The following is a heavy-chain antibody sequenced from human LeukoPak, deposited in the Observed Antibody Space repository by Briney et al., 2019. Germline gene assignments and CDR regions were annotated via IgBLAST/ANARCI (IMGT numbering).Heavy chain of an antibody. CDR3: ARDHPDDNWFDP. CDR2: INHSGST. CDR1: GGSFSGYY. V-gene: IGHV4-34*01. Sequence: SETLSLTCAVYGGSFSGYYWSWIRQPPGKGLEWIGEINHSGSTNYNPSLKSRVTISVDRSKNQFSLKLSSVTAADTAVYYCARDHPDDNWFDPWGQGTLVTVSS. D-gene: IGHD3-3*01. J-gene: IGHJ5*02.